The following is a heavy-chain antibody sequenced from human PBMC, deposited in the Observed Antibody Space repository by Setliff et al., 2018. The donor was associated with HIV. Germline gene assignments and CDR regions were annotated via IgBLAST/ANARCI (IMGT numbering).Heavy chain of an antibody. CDR1: GYTFTTYG. CDR2: ISPYNGNT. CDR3: ARGGGELPPFADYYYYYGMDV. D-gene: IGHD1-26*01. J-gene: IGHJ6*02. V-gene: IGHV1-18*01. Sequence: ASVKVSCKASGYTFTTYGISWVRQAPGHGLEWMGWISPYNGNTNYAQKLQGRVTMTTDTSPSTAYMELRSLRSDDTAVYYCARGGGELPPFADYYYYYGMDVWGQGTTVTVSS.